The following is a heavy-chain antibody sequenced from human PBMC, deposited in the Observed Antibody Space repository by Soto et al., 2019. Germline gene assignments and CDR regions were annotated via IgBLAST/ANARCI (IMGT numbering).Heavy chain of an antibody. CDR3: ARAREGGDQYYFDY. V-gene: IGHV3-33*01. J-gene: IGHJ4*02. Sequence: QVQLVESGGGVVQTGRSLRLSCAASGFTFSSYGMHWVRQAPGKGLEWVAVIWYDGSNKYYADSVKGRFTISRDNSKNTLYLQMNSLRAEDTAVYYCARAREGGDQYYFDYWGQGTLVTVSS. CDR1: GFTFSSYG. CDR2: IWYDGSNK. D-gene: IGHD3-16*01.